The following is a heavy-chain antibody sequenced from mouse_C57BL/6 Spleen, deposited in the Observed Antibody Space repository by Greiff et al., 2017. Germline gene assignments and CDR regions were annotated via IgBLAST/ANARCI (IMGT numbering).Heavy chain of an antibody. J-gene: IGHJ2*01. D-gene: IGHD3-2*02. CDR2: ISNGGGST. Sequence: EVKLMESGGGLVQPGGSLKLSCAASGFTFSDYYMYWVRQTPEKRLEWVAYISNGGGSTYYPDTVKGRCTISRDNAKNTLYLQLSRLKSEDTAMYYCARQSSGNLDYWGQGTTLTVSS. CDR1: GFTFSDYY. CDR3: ARQSSGNLDY. V-gene: IGHV5-12*01.